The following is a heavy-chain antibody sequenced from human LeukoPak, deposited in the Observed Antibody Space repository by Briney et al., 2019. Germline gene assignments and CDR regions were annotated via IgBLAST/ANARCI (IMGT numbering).Heavy chain of an antibody. D-gene: IGHD6-19*01. J-gene: IGHJ4*02. CDR2: IKPDGSGE. Sequence: GGSLRLSCVASGFTFSRFWMIWVRQAPGKGLEWVAMIKPDGSGEYYLDSVKGRFTISRDNAKNSLYLQMNSLRADDTAVYFCMTGYSSHWYNEGNYWGQGILATVSS. V-gene: IGHV3-7*01. CDR1: GFTFSRFW. CDR3: MTGYSSHWYNEGNY.